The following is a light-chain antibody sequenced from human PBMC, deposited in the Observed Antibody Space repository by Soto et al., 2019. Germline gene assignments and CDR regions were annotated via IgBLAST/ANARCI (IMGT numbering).Light chain of an antibody. CDR3: CSYAGSSSYV. V-gene: IGLV2-23*01. CDR1: SSDVGSYNL. Sequence: SVRKQPASVSRSPVRSSTISYTGTSSDVGSYNLVSWYQQHPGKAPKLMIYEGSKRPSGVSNRFSGSKSGNTASLTISGLQAEDEADYYCCSYAGSSSYVFGSGTKVTVL. CDR2: EGS. J-gene: IGLJ1*01.